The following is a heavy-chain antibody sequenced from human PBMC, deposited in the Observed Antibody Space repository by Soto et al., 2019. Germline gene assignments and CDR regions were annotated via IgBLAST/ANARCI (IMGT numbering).Heavy chain of an antibody. CDR2: IYYSGST. V-gene: IGHV4-39*01. Sequence: ASGTLSLPCRVSRGSISSSSYFWGWIRQPPGKGLEWIGSIYYSGSTYYNPSLKSRVTVSVDTSKNQFSLKLSSVTAADTAVYYCARHPSDFWFDPWGQGTLVTVSS. CDR1: RGSISSSSYF. CDR3: ARHPSDFWFDP. D-gene: IGHD2-21*02. J-gene: IGHJ5*02.